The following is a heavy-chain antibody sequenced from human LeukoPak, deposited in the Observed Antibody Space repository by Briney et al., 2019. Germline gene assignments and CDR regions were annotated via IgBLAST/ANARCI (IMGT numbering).Heavy chain of an antibody. V-gene: IGHV3-53*01. CDR3: AKAVSGSYSFDY. CDR2: IYSGGST. Sequence: GGSLRLSCAASGFTVSSNYMSWVRQAPGKGLEWVSVIYSGGSTYYADSVKGRFTISRDDSKNTLYLQMNSLRGEDTAVYYCAKAVSGSYSFDYWGQGTLVTVSS. D-gene: IGHD1-26*01. CDR1: GFTVSSNY. J-gene: IGHJ4*02.